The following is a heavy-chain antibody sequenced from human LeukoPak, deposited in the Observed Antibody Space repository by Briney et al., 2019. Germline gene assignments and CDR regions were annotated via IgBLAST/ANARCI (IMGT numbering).Heavy chain of an antibody. CDR2: IYSGCST. CDR1: GFTVSSNY. CDR3: ARDGGYCSGGSCYSFDY. D-gene: IGHD2-15*01. J-gene: IGHJ4*02. V-gene: IGHV3-66*01. Sequence: GGSLRLSCAASGFTVSSNYMSWVRQAPGKGLEWVSVIYSGCSTYYADSVKGRFTISRDNSKNTLYLQMNSLRAEDTAVYYCARDGGYCSGGSCYSFDYWGQGTLVTVSS.